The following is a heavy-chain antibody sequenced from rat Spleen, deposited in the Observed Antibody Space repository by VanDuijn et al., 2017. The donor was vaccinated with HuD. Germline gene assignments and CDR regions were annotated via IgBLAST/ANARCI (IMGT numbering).Heavy chain of an antibody. CDR1: GFSLTDNS. CDR3: SCDGYY. D-gene: IGHD1-12*03. V-gene: IGHV2-1*01. CDR2: IRDDETT. Sequence: QVQLKESGPGLVQPSQTLSLTCTVSGFSLTDNSVHWVRQPPGKGLEWMGGIRDDETTDYNPPLKSRLSISRDTSKSQVFLRMDSLQTDDTAIYFCSCDGYYWGQGVMVTGSS. J-gene: IGHJ2*01.